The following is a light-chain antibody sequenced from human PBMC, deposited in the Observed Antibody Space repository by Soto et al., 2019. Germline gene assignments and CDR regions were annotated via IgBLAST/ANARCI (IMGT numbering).Light chain of an antibody. V-gene: IGKV1-39*01. CDR3: QQTFSVTPLT. Sequence: DIQMTQSPSSLSASVGDTVTISCRASQSIRAYLNWYQHKPGKAPKLLIYGATSLHSGVPSRFSGSGSGKDFSLTISSLQPEDFANYYCQQTFSVTPLTFGGGTKVDI. CDR2: GAT. J-gene: IGKJ4*01. CDR1: QSIRAY.